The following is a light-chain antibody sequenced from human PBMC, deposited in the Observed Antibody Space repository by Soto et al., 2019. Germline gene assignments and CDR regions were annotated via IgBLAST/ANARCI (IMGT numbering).Light chain of an antibody. Sequence: QSALTQPASVSGSPGQSITFSCTGSSDDIGNFNLVSCYQQYPGKAPKLILYEVNKRPLGVSDRFSGSKSGNTASLTISGLQAEDEADYHCCSYAGILWVFGGGPKVTVL. CDR2: EVN. CDR3: CSYAGILWV. V-gene: IGLV2-23*02. CDR1: SDDIGNFNL. J-gene: IGLJ3*02.